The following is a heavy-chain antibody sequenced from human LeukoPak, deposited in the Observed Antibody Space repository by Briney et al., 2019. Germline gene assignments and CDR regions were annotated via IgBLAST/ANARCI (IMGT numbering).Heavy chain of an antibody. Sequence: GGSLRLSCAASGFTFSSYAMSWVRQAPGKGLEWVSAIGPSGATYYADSVKGRFTISRDISKNTLYLQMNSLRAEDTAVYFCAKRGGSGSYCFDYWGQGSLVTVSS. CDR1: GFTFSSYA. V-gene: IGHV3-23*01. CDR2: IGPSGAT. CDR3: AKRGGSGSYCFDY. D-gene: IGHD3-10*01. J-gene: IGHJ4*02.